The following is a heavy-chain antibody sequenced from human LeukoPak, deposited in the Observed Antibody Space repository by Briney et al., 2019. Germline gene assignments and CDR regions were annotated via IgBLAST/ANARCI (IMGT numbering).Heavy chain of an antibody. CDR3: ARDCDRSGYFCY. CDR2: ISAYNGNT. CDR1: GYTFTGYY. V-gene: IGHV1-18*04. Sequence: GASVKVSCKASGYTFTGYYMHWVRQAPGQGLEWIGWISAYNGNTNYAQKLLGRVTMTTDTSTSTAYMELRSLRSDDTAVYYCARDCDRSGYFCYWGQGTLVTVSS. D-gene: IGHD3-22*01. J-gene: IGHJ4*02.